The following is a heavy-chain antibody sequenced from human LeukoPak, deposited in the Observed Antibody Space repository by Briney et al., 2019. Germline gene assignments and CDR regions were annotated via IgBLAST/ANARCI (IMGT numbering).Heavy chain of an antibody. Sequence: SQTLSLTCTVSGGSISSGGYYWSWIRQPPGKGLEWIGYIYYSGSTYYNPSLKSRVTISVDTSKNQFSLKLSSVTAADTAVYYCARVVVVAATPFFDYWGQGTLVTVSS. CDR1: GGSISSGGYY. J-gene: IGHJ4*02. CDR3: ARVVVVAATPFFDY. V-gene: IGHV4-30-4*08. D-gene: IGHD2-15*01. CDR2: IYYSGST.